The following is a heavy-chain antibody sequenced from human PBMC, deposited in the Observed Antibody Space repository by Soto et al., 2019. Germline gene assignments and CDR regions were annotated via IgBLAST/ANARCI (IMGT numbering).Heavy chain of an antibody. CDR2: ISGSGGST. Sequence: TGGSLRLSCAASGFTFSSYAMSWVRQAPGKGLEWVSAISGSGGSTYHADSVKGRFTISRDNSKNTLYLQMNSLRAEDTAVYYCAKDSRIVVVIASALRGFDPWGQGTLVTVSS. D-gene: IGHD2-21*01. CDR3: AKDSRIVVVIASALRGFDP. J-gene: IGHJ5*02. V-gene: IGHV3-23*01. CDR1: GFTFSSYA.